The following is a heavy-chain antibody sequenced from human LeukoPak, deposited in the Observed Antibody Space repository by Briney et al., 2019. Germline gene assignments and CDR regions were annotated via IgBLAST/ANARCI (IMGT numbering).Heavy chain of an antibody. J-gene: IGHJ5*02. D-gene: IGHD2-2*01. CDR1: GFTFSSYE. V-gene: IGHV3-48*03. CDR3: ARVPFPPAGWFDP. CDR2: ISSSGSTI. Sequence: GSLRLSCAASGFTFSSYEMNWVRQAPGKGLEWVSYISSSGSTIYYADSVKGRFTISRDNAKNSLYLQMNSLRAEDTAVYYCARVPFPPAGWFDPWGQGTLVTVSS.